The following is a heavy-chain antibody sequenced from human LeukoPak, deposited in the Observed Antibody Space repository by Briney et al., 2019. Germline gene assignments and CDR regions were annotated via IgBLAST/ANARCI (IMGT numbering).Heavy chain of an antibody. CDR2: IYPGVSDT. CDR3: ARQYSSSTLRY. V-gene: IGHV5-51*01. CDR1: GYTFTSYW. D-gene: IGHD6-6*01. J-gene: IGHJ4*02. Sequence: KRGESLQISCQGSGYTFTSYWIGWVRQLPGKGLEWMGIIYPGVSDTRYSPSFQGPLTLSADKSISTAYLQWSSVKGWDTAMEYCARQYSSSTLRYWGQGTLVTVSS.